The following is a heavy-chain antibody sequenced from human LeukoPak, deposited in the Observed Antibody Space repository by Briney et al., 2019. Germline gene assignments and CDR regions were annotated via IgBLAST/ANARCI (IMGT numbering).Heavy chain of an antibody. J-gene: IGHJ2*01. D-gene: IGHD6-19*01. CDR3: ARDQVERYSSGWNWYFDL. CDR1: GGSISSYY. Sequence: SETLSLTRTVSGGSISSYYWSWIRQPPGKGLEWIGYIYYSGSTNYNPSLKSRVTISVDTSKHQFSLKLSSVTAADTAVYYCARDQVERYSSGWNWYFDLWGRGTLVTVSS. V-gene: IGHV4-59*01. CDR2: IYYSGST.